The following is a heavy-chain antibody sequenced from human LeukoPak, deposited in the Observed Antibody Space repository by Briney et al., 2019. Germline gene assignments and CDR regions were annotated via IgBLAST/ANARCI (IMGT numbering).Heavy chain of an antibody. CDR1: GYTFTGYY. J-gene: IGHJ4*02. V-gene: IGHV1-2*04. D-gene: IGHD3-10*01. CDR2: INPNSGGT. CDR3: AITLLWFGELSD. Sequence: GASVKVSCKASGYTFTGYYMHWVRQAPGQGLEWMGWINPNSGGTNYAQKFQGWVTMTRDTSISTAYMELSGLRSDDTAVYHCAITLLWFGELSDWGQGTLVTVSS.